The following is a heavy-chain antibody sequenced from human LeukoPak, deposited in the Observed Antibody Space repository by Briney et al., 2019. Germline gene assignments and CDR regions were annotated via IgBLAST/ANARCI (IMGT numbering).Heavy chain of an antibody. CDR3: ASEVVSQFDY. CDR1: GFTFSSYG. J-gene: IGHJ4*02. Sequence: PGGSLRLSCAASGFTFSSYGMHWVRQAPGKGLEWVAFIRYDGTNKYYPDSVKGRFTISRDNSKNTLYLQMSSLRAEDTAVYCCASEVVSQFDYWGQGTLVTVSS. D-gene: IGHD2-21*01. V-gene: IGHV3-30*02. CDR2: IRYDGTNK.